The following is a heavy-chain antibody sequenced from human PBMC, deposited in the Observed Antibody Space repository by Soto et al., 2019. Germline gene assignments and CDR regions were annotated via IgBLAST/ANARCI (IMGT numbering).Heavy chain of an antibody. J-gene: IGHJ4*02. D-gene: IGHD6-13*01. V-gene: IGHV1-3*01. CDR1: GYTFTRYA. CDR2: INAGNGNT. CDR3: ARDVAAADY. Sequence: SVKVWGKAYGYTFTRYAMHWVRQAPGQRLEWMGWINAGNGNTKYSQKFQGRVTITRDTSASTAYMELSSLRSEDTAVYYCARDVAAADYWGQGTLVTVSS.